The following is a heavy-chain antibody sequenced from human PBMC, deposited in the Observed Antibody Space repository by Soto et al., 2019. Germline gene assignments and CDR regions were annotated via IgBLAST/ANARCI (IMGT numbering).Heavy chain of an antibody. CDR3: AAAVPAEYVFPYYYMDV. CDR1: GASISSYH. D-gene: IGHD6-13*01. V-gene: IGHV4-59*01. J-gene: IGHJ6*03. Sequence: QVQLQESGPGLVKPSETLSLTCTVSGASISSYHWSWIRQTPGKGLEWIGYIYYSGSANYNPSLQSRVTFSVDTSKNQVSLKLSSVTAADTGVYYCAAAVPAEYVFPYYYMDVWGKGTRVTVSS. CDR2: IYYSGSA.